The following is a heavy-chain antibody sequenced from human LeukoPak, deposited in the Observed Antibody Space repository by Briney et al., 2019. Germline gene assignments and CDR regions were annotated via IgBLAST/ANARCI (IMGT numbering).Heavy chain of an antibody. Sequence: QAGGSLRLSCAASGFTFSSYSMNWVRQAPGKGLEWVSYISSSSSTIYYADSVKGRLTISRDNAKNSLYLQMNSLRVEDTAVYYCARDLRSVYGGYRDWGQGTLVTVSS. CDR2: ISSSSSTI. CDR3: ARDLRSVYGGYRD. V-gene: IGHV3-48*04. CDR1: GFTFSSYS. J-gene: IGHJ4*02. D-gene: IGHD4-17*01.